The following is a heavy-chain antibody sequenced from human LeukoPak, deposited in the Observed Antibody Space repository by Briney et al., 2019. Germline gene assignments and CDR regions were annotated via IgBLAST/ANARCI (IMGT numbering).Heavy chain of an antibody. V-gene: IGHV4-59*08. Sequence: PSETLSLTCFVSGGSISTYYWTWIRQPPGEGLEWIGFVYYNGITKYNPSLQSRVSISVDTSNNQFSLKLNSVTAADTAVYYCARRLAVTGKYYFDYWGQGALVTVSS. CDR1: GGSISTYY. D-gene: IGHD6-19*01. CDR2: VYYNGIT. CDR3: ARRLAVTGKYYFDY. J-gene: IGHJ4*02.